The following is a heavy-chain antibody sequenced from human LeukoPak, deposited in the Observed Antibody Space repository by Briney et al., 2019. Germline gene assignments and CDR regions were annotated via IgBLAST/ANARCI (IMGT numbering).Heavy chain of an antibody. CDR2: INPSGGST. V-gene: IGHV1-46*01. Sequence: GASVKVSCKASGYTFSSYYIHWMRQAPGQWLEWMGIINPSGGSTSYAQKFQGRVTMTRDTSTSTVYMELSSLRSEDTAVYYCAGSGWYGAFDIWGQGTMVTVSS. J-gene: IGHJ3*02. CDR3: AGSGWYGAFDI. D-gene: IGHD6-19*01. CDR1: GYTFSSYY.